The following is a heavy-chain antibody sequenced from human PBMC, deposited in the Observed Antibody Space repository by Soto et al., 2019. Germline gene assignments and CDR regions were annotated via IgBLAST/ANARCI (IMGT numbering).Heavy chain of an antibody. V-gene: IGHV3-30*18. CDR3: AKGDDLSPFDY. CDR1: GFTFSSYG. D-gene: IGHD1-1*01. J-gene: IGHJ4*02. CDR2: ISYEGSNK. Sequence: GGSLRLSCAASGFTFSSYGMHWVRQAPGKGLEWVAVISYEGSNKYYADSGKGRFTISRDNSKNTLYLQMNSLRAEDTAVYYCAKGDDLSPFDYWGQGTLVTVSS.